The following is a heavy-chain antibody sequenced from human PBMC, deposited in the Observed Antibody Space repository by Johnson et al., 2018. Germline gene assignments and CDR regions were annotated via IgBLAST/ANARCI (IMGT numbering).Heavy chain of an antibody. Sequence: VQLVESGGGVVQPGRSVRLSCAASGFTFSSYGMHWVRHTPANGLEWVAIISPDGGDKFYADSVKGRFTMARDNSTRMLYLKLDSLRIEDSAVYFCAKAPNSVGYYCESWGQGTLVTVAS. CDR1: GFTFSSYG. CDR3: AKAPNSVGYYCES. CDR2: ISPDGGDK. J-gene: IGHJ4*02. V-gene: IGHV3-30*18. D-gene: IGHD1-26*01.